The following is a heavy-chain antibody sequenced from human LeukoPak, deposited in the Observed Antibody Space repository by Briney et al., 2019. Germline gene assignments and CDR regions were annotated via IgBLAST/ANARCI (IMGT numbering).Heavy chain of an antibody. CDR1: GGSISSYY. D-gene: IGHD5-24*01. V-gene: IGHV4-59*12. Sequence: SETLSLTCTVSGGSISSYYWSWIRQPPGKGLEWIGYIYYSGSTYYNPSLKSRVTISVDTSKNQFSLDLSSVTAADTAVYYCARDLGDGYLANDYWGQGTLVTVSS. CDR2: IYYSGST. J-gene: IGHJ4*02. CDR3: ARDLGDGYLANDY.